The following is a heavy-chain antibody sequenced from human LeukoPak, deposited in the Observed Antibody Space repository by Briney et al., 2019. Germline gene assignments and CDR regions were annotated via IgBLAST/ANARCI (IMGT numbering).Heavy chain of an antibody. CDR2: MSGNGGST. D-gene: IGHD2-15*01. V-gene: IGHV3-64D*06. Sequence: PGGSLRLSCSASGFTFSNYAMHWVRQAPGKGLEYVSVMSGNGGSTYYADSVKGRFTISRDNSKNTLYLQMSSLRAEDTAVYYCVKVGCSGGSCYPYFEYWGQGTLVTVSS. CDR3: VKVGCSGGSCYPYFEY. CDR1: GFTFSNYA. J-gene: IGHJ4*02.